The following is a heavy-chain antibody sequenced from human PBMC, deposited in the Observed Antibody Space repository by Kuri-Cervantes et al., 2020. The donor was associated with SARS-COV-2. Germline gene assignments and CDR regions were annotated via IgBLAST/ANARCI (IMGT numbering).Heavy chain of an antibody. CDR2: FDPEDGET. CDR1: GYTLTELS. CDR3: ATGPVIDFHYWFDP. D-gene: IGHD3/OR15-3a*01. Sequence: ASVKVSCKVSGYTLTELSMHWVRQAPGKGLEWMGGFDPEDGETIYAQKFQGRVTMTEDTSTDTAYMELSSLRSEDTAVCYCATGPVIDFHYWFDPWGQGTLVTVSS. J-gene: IGHJ5*02. V-gene: IGHV1-24*01.